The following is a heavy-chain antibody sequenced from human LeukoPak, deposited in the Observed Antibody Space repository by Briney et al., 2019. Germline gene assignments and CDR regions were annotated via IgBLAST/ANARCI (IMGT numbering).Heavy chain of an antibody. V-gene: IGHV3-23*01. CDR2: ISGSGGST. D-gene: IGHD3-22*01. CDR3: AKGRYYDTSGFSA. Sequence: GGSLRLSCEASGFTFSSFDMNWVRQAPGKGLEWVSAISGSGGSTFYGDSVEGRFTISRDNSENTLYLQMNSLRAEDTAVYYCAKGRYYDTSGFSAWGQGTLVTVSS. J-gene: IGHJ5*02. CDR1: GFTFSSFD.